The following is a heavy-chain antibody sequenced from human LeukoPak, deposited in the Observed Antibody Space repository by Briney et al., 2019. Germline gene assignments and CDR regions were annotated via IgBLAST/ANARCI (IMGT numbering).Heavy chain of an antibody. Sequence: GGSLRLSCAASGFTVSSNYMSWVRQAPGKGLEWVSVIYSGDSTYYVDSVKGRFTISRDNSKNTVYLQMNSLRAEDTAVYYCARSMVRGVIGYMDVWGKGTTVTVSS. CDR2: IYSGDST. V-gene: IGHV3-53*01. CDR1: GFTVSSNY. J-gene: IGHJ6*03. D-gene: IGHD3-10*01. CDR3: ARSMVRGVIGYMDV.